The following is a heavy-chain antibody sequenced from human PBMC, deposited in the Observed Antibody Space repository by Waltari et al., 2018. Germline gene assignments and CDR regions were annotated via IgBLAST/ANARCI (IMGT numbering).Heavy chain of an antibody. D-gene: IGHD6-19*01. CDR2: IKQDGSEK. J-gene: IGHJ4*02. Sequence: EVQLVESGGGLVQPGGSLRLSCAASGFTFSSYWMSWVRQAPGKGLEWVAKIKQDGSEKYSVDSVKGRFTISRDNAKNSLSLQMNSLRAEDTAVYFCARLYNTGWYGIDYWGQGTLVTVSS. V-gene: IGHV3-7*01. CDR1: GFTFSSYW. CDR3: ARLYNTGWYGIDY.